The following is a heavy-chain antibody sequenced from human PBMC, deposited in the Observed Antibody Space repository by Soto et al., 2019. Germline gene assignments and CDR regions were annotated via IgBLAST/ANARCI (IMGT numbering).Heavy chain of an antibody. CDR2: INSDGSST. J-gene: IGHJ5*02. CDR3: AKSGSSGWYGWFDP. Sequence: QPGVSLRLSCAASGLIFNDYSMDWVRQAPGKGLVWVSRINSDGSSTSYADSVKGRFTISRDNAKNQVVLTMTNMDPVDTATYYCAKSGSSGWYGWFDPWGQGTLVTVSS. V-gene: IGHV3-74*01. CDR1: GLIFNDYS. D-gene: IGHD6-19*01.